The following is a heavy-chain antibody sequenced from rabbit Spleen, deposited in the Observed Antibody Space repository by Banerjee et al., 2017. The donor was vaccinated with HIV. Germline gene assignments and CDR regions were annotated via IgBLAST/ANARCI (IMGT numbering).Heavy chain of an antibody. V-gene: IGHV1S45*01. CDR3: ARNYVNAFDP. CDR1: GFTLSSYW. D-gene: IGHD1-1*01. J-gene: IGHJ2*01. Sequence: QEQLVESGGGLVQPEGSLTLTCTTSGFTLSSYWICWVRQAPGKGLEWIACIDTSNGDTDYANWPKGRFTISKASSTTVTLQMTSLTAADTATYFCARNYVNAFDPWGPGTLVTVS. CDR2: IDTSNGDT.